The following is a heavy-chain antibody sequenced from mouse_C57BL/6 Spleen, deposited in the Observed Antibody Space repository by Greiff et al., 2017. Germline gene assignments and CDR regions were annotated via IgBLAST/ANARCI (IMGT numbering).Heavy chain of an antibody. Sequence: DVKLQESGGGLVKPGGSLKLSCAASGFTFSDYGMHWVRQAPEKGLEWVAYISSGSSTIYYADTVKGRFTISRDNAKNTLFLQMTSLRSEDTAMYYCARSHGSSYHYWYFDVWGTGTTVTVSS. V-gene: IGHV5-17*01. J-gene: IGHJ1*03. CDR3: ARSHGSSYHYWYFDV. D-gene: IGHD1-1*01. CDR1: GFTFSDYG. CDR2: ISSGSSTI.